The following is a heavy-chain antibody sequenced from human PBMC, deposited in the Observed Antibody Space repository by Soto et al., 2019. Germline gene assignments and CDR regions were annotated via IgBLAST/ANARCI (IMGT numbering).Heavy chain of an antibody. J-gene: IGHJ5*02. CDR2: IWYDGSNK. Sequence: GGSLRLSCAASGFTFSSYGMHWVRQAPSKGLEWVAVIWYDGSNKYYADSVKGRFTISRDNSKNTLYLQMNSLRAEDTAVYYCARGMRFSLQQTWFDPWGQGTLVTVSS. CDR1: GFTFSSYG. D-gene: IGHD3-3*01. V-gene: IGHV3-33*01. CDR3: ARGMRFSLQQTWFDP.